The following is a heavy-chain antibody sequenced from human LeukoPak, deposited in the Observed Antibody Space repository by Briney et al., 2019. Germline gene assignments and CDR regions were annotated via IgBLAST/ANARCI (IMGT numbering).Heavy chain of an antibody. CDR2: ISSSGSTI. V-gene: IGHV3-11*04. D-gene: IGHD5-18*01. CDR3: ARLQLWTGTPLDY. J-gene: IGHJ4*02. CDR1: GFTFSDYY. Sequence: GGPLRLSCAASGFTFSDYYMSWIRQAPGKGLEWVSYISSSGSTIYYADSVKGRFTISRDNAKNSLYLQMNSLRAEDTAVYYCARLQLWTGTPLDYWGQGTLVTVSS.